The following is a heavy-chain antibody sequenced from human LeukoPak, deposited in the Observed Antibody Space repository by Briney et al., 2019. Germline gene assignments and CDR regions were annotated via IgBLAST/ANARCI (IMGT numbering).Heavy chain of an antibody. CDR3: ARDRRSGWYDY. J-gene: IGHJ4*02. CDR1: GYTFTSYY. CDR2: INPSGGST. Sequence: GGSVKVSCKASGYTFTSYYMHWVRQAPGQGLEWMGIINPSGGSTSYAQKFQGRVTMTRDTSTSTVYMELSSLRSEDTAVYYCARDRRSGWYDYWGQGTLVTVSS. V-gene: IGHV1-46*01. D-gene: IGHD6-19*01.